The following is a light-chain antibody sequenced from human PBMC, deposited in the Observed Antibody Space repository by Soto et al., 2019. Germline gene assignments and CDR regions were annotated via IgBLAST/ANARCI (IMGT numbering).Light chain of an antibody. CDR3: SAWDDNLNGWV. J-gene: IGLJ3*02. Sequence: QAVVTQPPSVSQGPRQRVTISCSGSDSNIGTGTNPVNWYQQLPGKAPKLLIYYDHLLPSGVSDRFSGSKSGTSASLAISGLQSEDEAHYYCSAWDDNLNGWVFGGGTKVTVL. CDR1: DSNIGTGTNP. V-gene: IGLV1-36*01. CDR2: YDH.